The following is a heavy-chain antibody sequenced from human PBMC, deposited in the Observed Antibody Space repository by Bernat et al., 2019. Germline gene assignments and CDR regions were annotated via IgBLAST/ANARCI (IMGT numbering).Heavy chain of an antibody. CDR2: ISNDGRNK. Sequence: QVQLVESGGGVVQPGRSLRLSCAASGFTFSSYGMHWVRQAPGKGLGWGAVISNDGRNKYKHKSVKDRLTSSRDNSQNTLYLQMNSLRVEDTAVYYCAKERDSSNWYGGGFDYWGQGTLVTVSS. D-gene: IGHD6-13*01. CDR1: GFTFSSYG. J-gene: IGHJ4*02. CDR3: AKERDSSNWYGGGFDY. V-gene: IGHV3-30*18.